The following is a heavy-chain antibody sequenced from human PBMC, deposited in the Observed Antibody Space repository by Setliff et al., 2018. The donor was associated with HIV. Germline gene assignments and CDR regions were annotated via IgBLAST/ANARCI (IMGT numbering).Heavy chain of an antibody. CDR2: IVVGSGNT. CDR1: GFTFTSSA. J-gene: IGHJ4*02. Sequence: ASVKVSCKASGFTFTSSAMQWVRQARGQRLEWIGWIVVGSGNTNYAQKFQERVTITRDMSTSTAYMELSSLRVEDTAVYYCVRGSLVPGVDYWGQGTLVTVSS. CDR3: VRGSLVPGVDY. V-gene: IGHV1-58*02. D-gene: IGHD2-15*01.